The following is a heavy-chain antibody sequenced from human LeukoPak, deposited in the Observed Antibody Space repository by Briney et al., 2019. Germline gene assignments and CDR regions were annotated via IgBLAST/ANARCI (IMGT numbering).Heavy chain of an antibody. CDR3: ARDLPMMPVPFFDY. CDR1: GFTVSSNY. CDR2: IYSGGST. V-gene: IGHV3-66*01. J-gene: IGHJ4*02. D-gene: IGHD2-2*01. Sequence: GGSLRLSCAASGFTVSSNYMSWVRQAPGKGLEWVSVIYSGGSTYYADSVKGRFTISRDNSKNTLHLQMNSLRAEDTAVYYCARDLPMMPVPFFDYWGQGTLVTVSS.